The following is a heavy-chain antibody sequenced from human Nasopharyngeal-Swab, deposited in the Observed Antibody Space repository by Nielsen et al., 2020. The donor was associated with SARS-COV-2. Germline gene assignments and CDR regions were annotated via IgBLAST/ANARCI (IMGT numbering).Heavy chain of an antibody. D-gene: IGHD4-17*01. CDR3: ARDSDGYGDSGGNAFDI. CDR1: GFTFSSYA. J-gene: IGHJ3*02. V-gene: IGHV3-30-3*01. Sequence: GESLKISCAASGFTFSSYAMHWVRQAPCKGLEWVAVISYDGINKYYADSVKGRFTISRDNSKKTLYLQMNSLRAEDTAVYYCARDSDGYGDSGGNAFDIWGQGTMVTVSS. CDR2: ISYDGINK.